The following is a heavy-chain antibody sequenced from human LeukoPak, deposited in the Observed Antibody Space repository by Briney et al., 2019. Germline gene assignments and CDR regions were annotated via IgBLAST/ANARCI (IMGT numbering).Heavy chain of an antibody. Sequence: GGSLRLSCAASGFTFSSYSMNWVRQAPGKGLEWVSYISSSSSTIYYADSVKGRFTISRDNAKNSLYLQMNGLRAEDTAVYYCARPVYYDILTGYEPGDYWGQGTLVTVSS. D-gene: IGHD3-9*01. CDR3: ARPVYYDILTGYEPGDY. CDR1: GFTFSSYS. V-gene: IGHV3-48*04. J-gene: IGHJ4*02. CDR2: ISSSSSTI.